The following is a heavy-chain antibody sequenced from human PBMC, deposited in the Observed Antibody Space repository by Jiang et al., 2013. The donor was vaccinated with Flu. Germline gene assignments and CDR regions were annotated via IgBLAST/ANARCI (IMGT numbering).Heavy chain of an antibody. D-gene: IGHD1-14*01. CDR3: ARCFVSAEIEIKVTGEYYFDF. CDR2: IYHSGYT. J-gene: IGHJ4*02. CDR1: GDSISSGEYY. V-gene: IGHV4-31*03. Sequence: VQLVESGPGLVKPSQTLSLTCTVSGDSISSGEYYWTWIRHHPGKGLEWIGYIYHSGYTYYNPSLKSRLIISLDTSQNQFSLNLSSVTAADTAAYYCARCFVSAEIEIKVTGEYYFDFWGQGALVTVSS.